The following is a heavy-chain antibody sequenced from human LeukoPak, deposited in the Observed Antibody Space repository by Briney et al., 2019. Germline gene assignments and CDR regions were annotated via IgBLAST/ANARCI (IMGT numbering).Heavy chain of an antibody. CDR2: INPSGGST. J-gene: IGHJ6*03. Sequence: ASVKVSCKASGYTFTSYYMHWVRQAPGQGLEWMGIINPSGGSTSYAQKFQGRATMTRATSTSTVYMELSSLRSEDTAVYYCAGTTVTTDYYYYMDVWGKGTTVTVSS. V-gene: IGHV1-46*01. CDR3: AGTTVTTDYYYYMDV. D-gene: IGHD4-17*01. CDR1: GYTFTSYY.